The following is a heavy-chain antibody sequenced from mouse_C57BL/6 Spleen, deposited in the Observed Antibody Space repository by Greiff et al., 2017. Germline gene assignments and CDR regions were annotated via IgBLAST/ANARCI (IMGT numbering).Heavy chain of an antibody. D-gene: IGHD2-3*01. CDR1: GYTFTSYW. J-gene: IGHJ4*01. CDR3: ARSDGYYAYYAMDY. V-gene: IGHV1-53*01. CDR2: INPSNGGT. Sequence: QVQLQQSGTELVKPGASVKLSCKASGYTFTSYWMHWVKQRPGQGLEWIGNINPSNGGTNYNEKFKSKATLTVDKSSSTAYMQLSSLTSEDSAVYYGARSDGYYAYYAMDYWGQGTSVTVSA.